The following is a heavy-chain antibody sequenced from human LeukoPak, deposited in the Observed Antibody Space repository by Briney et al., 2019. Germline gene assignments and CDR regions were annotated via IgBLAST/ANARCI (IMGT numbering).Heavy chain of an antibody. V-gene: IGHV4-34*01. CDR2: INHSGST. J-gene: IGHJ6*03. CDR1: GGSFSGYY. CDR3: ARGRGGNSEELYYYYYMDV. Sequence: PSETLSLTCAVYGGSFSGYYWSWIRQPPGKGLEWIGEINHSGSTNYNPSLKSRVTISVDTSKNQFSLKLSSVTAADTAVYYCARGRGGNSEELYYYYYMDVWGKGTTVTVSS. D-gene: IGHD4-23*01.